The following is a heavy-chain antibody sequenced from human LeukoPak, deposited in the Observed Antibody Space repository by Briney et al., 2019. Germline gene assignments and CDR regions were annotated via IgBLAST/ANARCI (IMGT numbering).Heavy chain of an antibody. CDR2: TSYDGTNK. CDR1: GFTFSDHV. V-gene: IGHV3-30*04. D-gene: IGHD4-17*01. CDR3: ARDPNGDYIGAFEF. J-gene: IGHJ3*01. Sequence: GRSLRLSCAASGFTFSDHVMHWVRQAPGKGLEWVAGTSYDGTNKYEADSVKGRFIISRDNSKNTLYLQMNSLRAEDTAQYFCARDPNGDYIGAFEFWGRGTVVTVSS.